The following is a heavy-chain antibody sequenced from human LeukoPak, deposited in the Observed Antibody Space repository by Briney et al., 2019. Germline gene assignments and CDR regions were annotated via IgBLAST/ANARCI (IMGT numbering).Heavy chain of an antibody. CDR3: AKDSGYSSGWSDY. D-gene: IGHD6-19*01. V-gene: IGHV3-30*18. Sequence: GRSLRLSCAASGFTFSSYGMHWVRQAPGKGLEWVAVISYDGSNKYYADSVKGRFTISRDNSKNTLHLQMNSLRAEDTAVYYCAKDSGYSSGWSDYWGQGTLVTVSS. CDR1: GFTFSSYG. CDR2: ISYDGSNK. J-gene: IGHJ4*02.